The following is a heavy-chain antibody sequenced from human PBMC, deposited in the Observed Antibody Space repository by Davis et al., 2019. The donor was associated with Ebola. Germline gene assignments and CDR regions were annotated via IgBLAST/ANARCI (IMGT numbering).Heavy chain of an antibody. J-gene: IGHJ3*02. CDR3: TTPGGQDSGYDVFDI. D-gene: IGHD5-12*01. CDR1: EYTFTSYD. CDR2: MNPKSGNT. V-gene: IGHV1-8*01. Sequence: AASVKVSCKASEYTFTSYDINWVRQATGQGLEWMGWMNPKSGNTGYAGKFQGRVTVTRDTSTTTVYMDLSSLRSEDTALYYCTTPGGQDSGYDVFDIWGQGTMVTVSS.